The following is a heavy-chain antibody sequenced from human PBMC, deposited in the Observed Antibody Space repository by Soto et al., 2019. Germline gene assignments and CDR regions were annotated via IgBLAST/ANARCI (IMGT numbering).Heavy chain of an antibody. CDR3: ASRRKPYFAYDY. CDR2: IYSGGSP. V-gene: IGHV3-66*01. D-gene: IGHD2-21*01. Sequence: EVQLVASGGGLFQPGGSLRLSCAASGFTVSSNFMSWVRQAPGKGLEWVSSIYSGGSPYYADSVKGRFTISRANSKNTLYLQMNSLRAYDTSVYYCASRRKPYFAYDYWGQGTLVTVS. J-gene: IGHJ4*02. CDR1: GFTVSSNF.